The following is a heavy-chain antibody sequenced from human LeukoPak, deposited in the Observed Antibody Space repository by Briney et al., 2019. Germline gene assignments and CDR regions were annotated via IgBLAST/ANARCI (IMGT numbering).Heavy chain of an antibody. J-gene: IGHJ4*02. CDR1: GGSFSGYY. V-gene: IGHV4-34*01. CDR2: INHRGST. Sequence: SEALSLTCAVYGGSFSGYYWSWIRQAPGKGLEWIGEINHRGSTNCSPSLKSRVTISVDTSKNQFSLKLSSVTAADTAIYYCARGSQYHSESSGYYSHDYWGQGTLVTVSS. D-gene: IGHD3-22*01. CDR3: ARGSQYHSESSGYYSHDY.